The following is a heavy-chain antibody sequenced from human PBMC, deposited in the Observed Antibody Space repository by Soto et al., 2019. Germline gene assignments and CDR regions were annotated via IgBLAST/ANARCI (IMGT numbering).Heavy chain of an antibody. Sequence: PSETLSLTCTVSGDSVSSSSYYWGWLRQPPGKGLEWIGSLYYSGSTYYNPSLKSRVTISVDTSKNQFSLKLNSVTAADTAVYYCASGLGWFDPWGQGTLVTVSS. CDR2: LYYSGST. CDR3: ASGLGWFDP. J-gene: IGHJ5*02. V-gene: IGHV4-39*01. CDR1: GDSVSSSSYY.